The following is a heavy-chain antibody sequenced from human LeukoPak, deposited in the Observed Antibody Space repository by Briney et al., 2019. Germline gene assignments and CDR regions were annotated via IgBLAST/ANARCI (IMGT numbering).Heavy chain of an antibody. CDR3: ARDREVVTPYYFDY. J-gene: IGHJ4*02. CDR1: GFTFSSYS. D-gene: IGHD4-23*01. CDR2: VSSSTTYM. V-gene: IGHV3-21*01. Sequence: PGGSLRLSCAASGFTFSSYSMNWVRQAPGKGLEWVSSVSSSTTYMYYADSLKGRFTISRDNAKNSLYLQMNSLRAEDTAVYYCARDREVVTPYYFDYWGQGTLVTVSS.